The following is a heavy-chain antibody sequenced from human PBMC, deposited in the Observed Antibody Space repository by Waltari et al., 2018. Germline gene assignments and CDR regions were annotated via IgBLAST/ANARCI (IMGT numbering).Heavy chain of an antibody. CDR2: MNPNSGNT. CDR3: ARSRTTREPGPGY. CDR1: GYNFTSYD. V-gene: IGHV1-8*01. Sequence: VQLVQSGAEVKKPGASVKVSCKASGYNFTSYDIHWVRQATGQGLEWMGWMNPNSGNTGYAQKFQCRVTMTRNTSISTAYMELSSLRSEDTAVYYCARSRTTREPGPGYWGQGTLVTVSS. J-gene: IGHJ4*02. D-gene: IGHD1-7*01.